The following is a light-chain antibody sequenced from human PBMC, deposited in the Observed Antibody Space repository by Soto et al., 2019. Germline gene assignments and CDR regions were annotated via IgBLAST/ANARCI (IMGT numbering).Light chain of an antibody. CDR2: GAS. Sequence: IVLTQSPGTLSLSPWERATLSCRASQSVSSTYLAWYKQKPGQAPRLLIYGASSRATGVPDRFSGSGSGTDFTLTISRLEPEDFAVYYCQQYGRSPRTFGQGTKVEIK. CDR1: QSVSSTY. J-gene: IGKJ1*01. CDR3: QQYGRSPRT. V-gene: IGKV3-20*01.